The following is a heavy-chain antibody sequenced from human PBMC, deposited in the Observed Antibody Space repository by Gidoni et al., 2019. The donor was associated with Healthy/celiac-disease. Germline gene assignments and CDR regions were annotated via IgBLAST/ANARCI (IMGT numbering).Heavy chain of an antibody. V-gene: IGHV3-23*01. CDR1: GLPSRTYA. CDR3: AREVGLISSSGNSHLKYFDL. CDR2: IVGSGGST. J-gene: IGHJ2*01. Sequence: EVPLSYPGGGLLPPGLSLSLSSPASGLPSRTYALSCVRQAPGKGLEWVSTIVGSGGSTYYAVSVKGRLTIYRDNSKNSLYLQLNSLRADDTAVDYCAREVGLISSSGNSHLKYFDLWGRDTLVTVSS. D-gene: IGHD6-13*01.